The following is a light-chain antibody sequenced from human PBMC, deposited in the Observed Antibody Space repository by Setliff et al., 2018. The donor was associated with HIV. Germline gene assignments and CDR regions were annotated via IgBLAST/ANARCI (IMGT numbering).Light chain of an antibody. CDR1: SSDIGSHNH. Sequence: QSALTQPPSASGSPGQSVAISCTGTSSDIGSHNHVSWYQQYPGKAPKLMIYELSQRPSGVPDRFSGSKSGNTASLTVSGLQAEDEADYYCASYAGSGTLLFGGGTKVTVL. CDR3: ASYAGSGTLL. CDR2: ELS. V-gene: IGLV2-8*01. J-gene: IGLJ2*01.